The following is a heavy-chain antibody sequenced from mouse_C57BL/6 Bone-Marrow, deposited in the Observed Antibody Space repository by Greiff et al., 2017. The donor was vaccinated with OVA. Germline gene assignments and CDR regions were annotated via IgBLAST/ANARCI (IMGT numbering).Heavy chain of an antibody. Sequence: EVQVVESGEGLVKPGGSLKLSCAASGFTFSSYAMSWVRQTPEKRLEWVAYISSGGDYIYYADTVKGRFTISRDNARNTLYLQMSSLKTQDTALYYCTREVYSALDSWGQGNSVTASS. V-gene: IGHV5-9-1*02. CDR1: GFTFSSYA. CDR2: ISSGGDYI. CDR3: TREVYSALDS. J-gene: IGHJ4*01.